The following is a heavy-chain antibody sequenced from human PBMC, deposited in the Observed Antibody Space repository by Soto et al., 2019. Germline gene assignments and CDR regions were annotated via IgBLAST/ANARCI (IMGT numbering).Heavy chain of an antibody. J-gene: IGHJ4*02. D-gene: IGHD3-16*01. CDR1: GYTFTSYA. CDR2: IIPIFGTA. Sequence: GASVKVPCRASGYTFTSYAISWVRQAPGQGLEWMGGIIPIFGTANYAQKFQGRVTITADESTSTAYMELSSLRSEDTAVYYCARFWDSFLDYWGQGTLVTVSS. V-gene: IGHV1-69*13. CDR3: ARFWDSFLDY.